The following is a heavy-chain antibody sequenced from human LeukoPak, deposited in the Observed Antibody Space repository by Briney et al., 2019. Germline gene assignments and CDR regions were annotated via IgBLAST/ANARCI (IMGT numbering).Heavy chain of an antibody. D-gene: IGHD5-18*01. CDR2: ISAYNGNT. CDR3: ARDRGQLWLLDYYYYGMDV. CDR1: GYTFTIYG. Sequence: ASVTLSFTASGYTFTIYGISWVRQAPGQGLEWMGWISAYNGNTNYAQKLQGRVTMTTDTSTSTAYMELRSLRSDDTAVYCCARDRGQLWLLDYYYYGMDVWGQGTTVTVSS. J-gene: IGHJ6*02. V-gene: IGHV1-18*01.